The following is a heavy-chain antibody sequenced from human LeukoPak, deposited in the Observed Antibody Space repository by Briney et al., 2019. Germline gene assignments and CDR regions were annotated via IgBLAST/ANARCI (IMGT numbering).Heavy chain of an antibody. CDR2: ISYDGSNK. J-gene: IGHJ4*02. D-gene: IGHD3-10*01. CDR3: ARGQGWFGELFPVDY. CDR1: GFTFSSYG. Sequence: PGGSLRLSCAASGFTFSSYGMHWVRQAPGKGLEWVAVISYDGSNKYYADSVKGRFTISRDNSKNTLYLQMNSLRAEDTAVYYCARGQGWFGELFPVDYWGQGTLVTVSS. V-gene: IGHV3-30*03.